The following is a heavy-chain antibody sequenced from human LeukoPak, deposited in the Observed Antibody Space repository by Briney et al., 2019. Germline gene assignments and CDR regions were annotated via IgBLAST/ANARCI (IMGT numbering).Heavy chain of an antibody. D-gene: IGHD2-2*01. CDR1: GLTFSTYG. J-gene: IGHJ4*02. CDR2: IHHDGSHI. V-gene: IGHV3-30*02. CDR3: AREMGDYQLLKNFDY. Sequence: PGGSLRLSCAASGLTFSTYGMHWVRQAPGKGLEWVTYIHHDGSHIHYADSVKGRFTISRDNSKSTLYLQMNSLRTEDTAVYYCAREMGDYQLLKNFDYWGQGTLVTVSS.